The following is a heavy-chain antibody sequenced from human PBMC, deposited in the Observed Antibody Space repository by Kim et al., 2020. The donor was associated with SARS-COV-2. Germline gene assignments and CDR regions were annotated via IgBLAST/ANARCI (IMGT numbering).Heavy chain of an antibody. CDR3: ASGIYDSSVGGKGDAFDI. Sequence: SETLSLTCTVSGGSISSSSYYWGWIRQPPGKGLEWIGSIYYSGSTYYNPSLKSRVTISVDTSKNQFSLKLSSVTAADTAVYYCASGIYDSSVGGKGDAFDIWGQGTMVTVSS. V-gene: IGHV4-39*07. CDR1: GGSISSSSYY. D-gene: IGHD3-22*01. J-gene: IGHJ3*02. CDR2: IYYSGST.